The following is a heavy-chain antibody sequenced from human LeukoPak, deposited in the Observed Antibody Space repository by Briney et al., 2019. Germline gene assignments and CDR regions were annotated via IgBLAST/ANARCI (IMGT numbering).Heavy chain of an antibody. V-gene: IGHV1-8*03. J-gene: IGHJ4*02. Sequence: ASVKVSCKASGYTFTSYDINWVRQATGQGLEWMGWMNPSSGNTGYAQKFQGRVTITRNTSISTAYMELSSLRSEDTAVYYCARGGVKRYYDSSGYYSFDYWGQGTLVTVSS. CDR2: MNPSSGNT. CDR1: GYTFTSYD. CDR3: ARGGVKRYYDSSGYYSFDY. D-gene: IGHD3-22*01.